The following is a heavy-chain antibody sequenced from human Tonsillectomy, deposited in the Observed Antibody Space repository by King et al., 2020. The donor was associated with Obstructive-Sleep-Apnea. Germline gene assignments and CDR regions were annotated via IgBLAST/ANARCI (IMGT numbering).Heavy chain of an antibody. CDR3: TTDCPLRGCRSSPLDAFDI. CDR2: SKTKSEGATQ. V-gene: IGHV3-15*01. CDR1: GFSFSNDW. Sequence: VQLVESGGDLVKPGGCLRLSCAASGFSFSNDWMSWVRQVPGQGLVLVGRSKTKSEGATQDYAASVKGRFTISRDDSKNTLYLPMNSLETEDNAVYFCTTDCPLRGCRSSPLDAFDIWGQGTMVTVSS. J-gene: IGHJ3*02. D-gene: IGHD3-10*01.